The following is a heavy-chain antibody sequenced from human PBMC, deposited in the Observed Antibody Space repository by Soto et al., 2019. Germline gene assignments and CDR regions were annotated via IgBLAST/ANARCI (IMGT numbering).Heavy chain of an antibody. CDR3: ARVIADVGSGWFDP. V-gene: IGHV1-2*02. CDR1: GYTFTGYY. J-gene: IGHJ5*02. CDR2: INPNSGGT. D-gene: IGHD3-16*02. Sequence: QVQLVQSGAEVKKPGASVKVSCTASGYTFTGYYMHWVRQAPGQGLEWMGWINPNSGGTNYAEKFQGRVTMTRDTSISTAYMELSRLRSDDTAVYYCARVIADVGSGWFDPWGQGTLVTVSS.